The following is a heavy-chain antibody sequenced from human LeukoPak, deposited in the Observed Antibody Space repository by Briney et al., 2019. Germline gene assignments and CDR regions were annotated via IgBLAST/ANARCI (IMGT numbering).Heavy chain of an antibody. CDR1: GYTFTSYY. V-gene: IGHV1-46*01. J-gene: IGHJ5*02. Sequence: ASVKVSCKASGYTFTSYYMHWVRQAPGQGLEWMGIINPSGGSTSYAQKFQGRVTMTRDTSTSTVYMELSSLRSEDTAVYYCARQEQDIVVVVAANWFDPWGQGTLATVSS. CDR2: INPSGGST. CDR3: ARQEQDIVVVVAANWFDP. D-gene: IGHD2-15*01.